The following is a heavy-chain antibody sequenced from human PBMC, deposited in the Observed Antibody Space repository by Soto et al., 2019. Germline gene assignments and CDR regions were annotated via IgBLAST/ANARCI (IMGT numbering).Heavy chain of an antibody. CDR3: ARPSYGSPYYYGMDV. J-gene: IGHJ6*02. V-gene: IGHV3-33*01. D-gene: IGHD3-10*01. CDR2: IWYDGSNK. CDR1: GFTFSNYG. Sequence: QVQLVESGGGVVQPGGSLRLSCAASGFTFSNYGMHWVRQAPRKGPEWVAVIWYDGSNKYYGDSVKGRFTISRDNSKNALYLQMNSVRAEDTAVYYCARPSYGSPYYYGMDVWGQGTTVTVSS.